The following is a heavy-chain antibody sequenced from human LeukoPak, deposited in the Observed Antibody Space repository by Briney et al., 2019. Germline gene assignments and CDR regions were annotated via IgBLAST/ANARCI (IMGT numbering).Heavy chain of an antibody. V-gene: IGHV4-34*01. Sequence: PSETLPLTCAVYGGSFSGYYWSWIRQPPGKGLEWIGEINHSGSTNYNPSLKSRVTISVDTSKNQFSLKLSSVTAADTAVYYCARMRTMVRGVNYYYYYGMDVWGQGTTVTVSS. J-gene: IGHJ6*02. D-gene: IGHD3-10*01. CDR1: GGSFSGYY. CDR3: ARMRTMVRGVNYYYYYGMDV. CDR2: INHSGST.